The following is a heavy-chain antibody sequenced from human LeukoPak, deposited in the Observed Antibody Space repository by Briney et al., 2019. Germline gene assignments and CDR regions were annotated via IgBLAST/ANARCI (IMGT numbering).Heavy chain of an antibody. Sequence: PSETLSLTCAVYGGSFSGCYWSWIRQPPGKGLEWIGEINHSGSTNYNPSLKSRVTISVDTSKNQFSLKLSSVTAADTAVYYCARALPVVPAANNWFDPWGQGTLVTVSS. V-gene: IGHV4-34*01. CDR1: GGSFSGCY. J-gene: IGHJ5*02. D-gene: IGHD2-2*01. CDR3: ARALPVVPAANNWFDP. CDR2: INHSGST.